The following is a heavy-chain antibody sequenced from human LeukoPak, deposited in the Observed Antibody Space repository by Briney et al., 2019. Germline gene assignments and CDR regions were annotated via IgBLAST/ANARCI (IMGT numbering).Heavy chain of an antibody. J-gene: IGHJ6*02. V-gene: IGHV4-59*01. CDR3: ARWLQPYGMDV. Sequence: SETLSLTCTVSGGSISSYYWSWIRQPPGKGLEWIGYIYYSGSTNYNPSLKSRVTISVDTSKNQLSLKLSSVTAADTAVYYRARWLQPYGMDVWGQGTTVTVSS. D-gene: IGHD5-24*01. CDR1: GGSISSYY. CDR2: IYYSGST.